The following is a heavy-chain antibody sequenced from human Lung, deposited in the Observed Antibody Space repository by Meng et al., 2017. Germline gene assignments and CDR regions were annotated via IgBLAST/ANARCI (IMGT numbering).Heavy chain of an antibody. V-gene: IGHV1-18*01. Sequence: HVQPVQSGPEAKKPGASVKISCKASDYTFTGYGVSWVRQAPGQGLEWMAWLGAHDGDTSHAPKFQGRVTVRADRPTATAYMELRSLRSDDTAVYYCARGTPGRSYSDYWGQGTLVTVSS. CDR3: ARGTPGRSYSDY. J-gene: IGHJ4*02. CDR1: DYTFTGYG. CDR2: LGAHDGDT. D-gene: IGHD3-10*01.